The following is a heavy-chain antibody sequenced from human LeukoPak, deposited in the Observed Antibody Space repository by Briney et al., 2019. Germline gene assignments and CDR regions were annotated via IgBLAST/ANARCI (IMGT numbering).Heavy chain of an antibody. J-gene: IGHJ4*02. D-gene: IGHD2/OR15-2a*01. Sequence: SETLSLTYTVSGASISSGDYSWSWIRQPPGKGLEWIGYIYYSGSPYYSPSLKSRVTISLDTSKNQLSLKLSSVTAADTAVYYCAREDQLLDFFDYWGQGTLVTVSS. CDR2: IYYSGSP. CDR1: GASISSGDYS. V-gene: IGHV4-30-4*08. CDR3: AREDQLLDFFDY.